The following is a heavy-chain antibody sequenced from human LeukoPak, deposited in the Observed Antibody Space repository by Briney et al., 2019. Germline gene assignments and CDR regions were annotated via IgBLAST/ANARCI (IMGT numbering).Heavy chain of an antibody. CDR2: ITGSGGTT. J-gene: IGHJ4*02. V-gene: IGHV3-23*01. Sequence: PGGSLRLSCAASGFAFSNYGMNWVRQAPGKGLEWVSGITGSGGTTYYADSVKGRFTISRDNSKNTLYLQMNSLRAEDTAVYYCARDSGNWYYDFWSGYSSLDYWGQGTLVTVSS. CDR3: ARDSGNWYYDFWSGYSSLDY. D-gene: IGHD3-3*01. CDR1: GFAFSNYG.